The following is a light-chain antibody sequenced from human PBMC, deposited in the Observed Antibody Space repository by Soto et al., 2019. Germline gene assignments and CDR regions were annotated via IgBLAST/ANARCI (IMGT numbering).Light chain of an antibody. CDR3: RQYGSSPSYT. CDR2: GAS. J-gene: IGKJ2*01. V-gene: IGKV3-20*01. CDR1: QSVSTSY. Sequence: EIVLTQSPGTLSLSPGERATLSCRASQSVSTSYLAWYQQKPGQAPRLLIYGASSRATGIPDRFSGSGSATDFTLTISRLEPEDFAVYYCRQYGSSPSYTFGQGTKLEIK.